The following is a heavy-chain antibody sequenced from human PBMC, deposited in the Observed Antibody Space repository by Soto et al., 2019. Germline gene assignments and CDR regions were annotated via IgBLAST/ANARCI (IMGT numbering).Heavy chain of an antibody. D-gene: IGHD3-22*01. CDR3: AKEADISGYYPDY. CDR2: ISGSGGST. V-gene: IGHV3-23*01. Sequence: GGSLRLSCAASGFTFSSYSMNWVRQAPGKGLEWVSSISGSGGSTHYADSVEGRSTISRDNSKNTLHLQVNSLRREDTAVYYCAKEADISGYYPDYWGQGTQVTVSS. CDR1: GFTFSSYS. J-gene: IGHJ4*02.